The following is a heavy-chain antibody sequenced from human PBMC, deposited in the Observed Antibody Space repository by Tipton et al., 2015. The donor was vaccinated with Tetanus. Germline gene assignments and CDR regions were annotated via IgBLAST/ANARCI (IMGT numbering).Heavy chain of an antibody. J-gene: IGHJ4*02. D-gene: IGHD3-16*01. Sequence: SLRLSCATSGFIFNSYGIHWVRQAPGKGLEWVAVTWSHGGNIYYADSVKGRCAVSRDNSKNTVYLQMNSLSAEDTAVYYCAREDGGPTLDYFDSWGQGALVIVSS. CDR2: TWSHGGNI. V-gene: IGHV3-33*01. CDR3: AREDGGPTLDYFDS. CDR1: GFIFNSYG.